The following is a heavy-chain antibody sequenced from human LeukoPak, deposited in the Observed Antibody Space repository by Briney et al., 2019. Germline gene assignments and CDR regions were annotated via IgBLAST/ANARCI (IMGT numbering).Heavy chain of an antibody. CDR2: MNPVSGNA. V-gene: IGHV1-8*01. D-gene: IGHD2-15*01. J-gene: IGHJ4*02. Sequence: GASVKVSCKASGYTFTNFDINWVRQAPGQGLEWMGWMNPVSGNAGSAQKFQGRVTITTDGSTSTAYMELSSLRSEDTAVYYCARRGACSGSSCNLDYWGQGTQVTVSS. CDR1: GYTFTNFD. CDR3: ARRGACSGSSCNLDY.